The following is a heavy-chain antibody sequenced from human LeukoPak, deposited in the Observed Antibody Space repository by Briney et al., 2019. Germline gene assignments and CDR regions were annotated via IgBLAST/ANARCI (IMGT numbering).Heavy chain of an antibody. CDR3: TLPWGSGSYYYY. J-gene: IGHJ4*01. D-gene: IGHD3-10*01. CDR2: IKSKTEGGTT. CDR1: TLTFSIYS. V-gene: IGHV3-15*01. Sequence: PRGSLRLSCAASTLTFSIYSMHGASQAPGKALEWVGHIKSKTEGGTTDVATPQNLRFNISRDDSKNTLFLQMNSLETEDTAVYYCTLPWGSGSYYYYWGRGSRVSVSS.